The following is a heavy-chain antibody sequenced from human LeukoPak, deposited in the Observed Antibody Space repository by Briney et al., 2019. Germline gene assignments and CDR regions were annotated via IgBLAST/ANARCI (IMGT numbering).Heavy chain of an antibody. D-gene: IGHD6-13*01. J-gene: IGHJ4*02. CDR1: GFTFDDYA. CDR2: ISWNSGGI. CDR3: AKDSGSSWTGGFDY. V-gene: IGHV3-9*01. Sequence: PGRSLRLSCAASGFTFDDYAMHWVRQAPGKGLEWVSGISWNSGGIGYADSVKGRFTISRDNAKNSLYLQMNSLRAENTALYYCAKDSGSSWTGGFDYWGQGTLVTVSS.